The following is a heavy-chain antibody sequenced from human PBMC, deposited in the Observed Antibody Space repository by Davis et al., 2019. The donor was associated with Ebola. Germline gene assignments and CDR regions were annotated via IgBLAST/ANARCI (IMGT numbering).Heavy chain of an antibody. CDR3: AKDGRYCTNGVCYVHGMDV. Sequence: GGSLRLSCAASGFTFSSYGMHWVRQAPGKGLEWVAVISYDGSNKYYADSVKGRFTISRDNSKNTLYLQMNSLRAEDTAVYYCAKDGRYCTNGVCYVHGMDVWGQGTTVTVSS. CDR2: ISYDGSNK. V-gene: IGHV3-30*18. CDR1: GFTFSSYG. J-gene: IGHJ6*02. D-gene: IGHD2-8*01.